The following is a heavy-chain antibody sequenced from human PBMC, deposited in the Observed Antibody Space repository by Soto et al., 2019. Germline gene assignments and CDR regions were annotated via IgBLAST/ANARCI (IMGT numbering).Heavy chain of an antibody. CDR1: GFNFGAYA. Sequence: EARLMESGGGLRQPGGSLRLSCEASGFNFGAYAMNWVRQAPGKGLEWVSGISGSSSGTYYTDSVKGRFTISRDNSKNTVYRQMNSLRGEDTAVYYCAKDRSENFWVYYYAMDVWGQGTAVTVSS. CDR3: AKDRSENFWVYYYAMDV. V-gene: IGHV3-23*01. D-gene: IGHD6-19*01. CDR2: ISGSSSGT. J-gene: IGHJ6*02.